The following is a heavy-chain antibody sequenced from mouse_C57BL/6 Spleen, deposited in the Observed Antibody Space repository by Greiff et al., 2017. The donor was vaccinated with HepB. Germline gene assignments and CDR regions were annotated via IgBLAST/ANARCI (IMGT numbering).Heavy chain of an antibody. CDR1: GYSITSGYY. CDR2: ISYDGSN. J-gene: IGHJ3*01. CDR3: ARDGNPAWFAY. Sequence: EVKLMESGPGLVKPSQSLSLTCSVTGYSITSGYYWNWIRQFPGNKLEWMGYISYDGSNNYNPSLKNRISITRDTSKNQFFLKLNSVTTEDTATYYCARDGNPAWFAYWGQGTLVTVSA. V-gene: IGHV3-6*01. D-gene: IGHD2-1*01.